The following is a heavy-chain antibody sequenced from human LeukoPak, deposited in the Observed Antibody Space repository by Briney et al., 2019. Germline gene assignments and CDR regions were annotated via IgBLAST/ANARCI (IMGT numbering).Heavy chain of an antibody. CDR3: ARGNGDYFGY. V-gene: IGHV3-30*14. CDR1: GFTFSNYA. Sequence: GGSLRLSCAVSGFTFSNYAIHWVRQAPGKGLEWVAFISYEGIVKYYADSVKGRFTISRENAKNSLYLQMNSLRAGDTAVYYCARGNGDYFGYWGQGTLVTVSS. D-gene: IGHD4-17*01. CDR2: ISYEGIVK. J-gene: IGHJ4*02.